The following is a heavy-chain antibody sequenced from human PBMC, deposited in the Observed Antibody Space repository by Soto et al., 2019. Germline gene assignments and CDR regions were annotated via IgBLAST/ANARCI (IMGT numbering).Heavy chain of an antibody. CDR2: IRPYNGDT. Sequence: QAQLVQSGSEMKRPGASVKVSCKASGYSFSSYGIVWVRQAPGQGLEWMGWIRPYNGDTNSAQKFQGRVTLTTDTSTSTAYMELRSLRYDDTAVYYCARRAEDHYFYYMGVWGKGTTVTVSS. D-gene: IGHD1-26*01. CDR1: GYSFSSYG. V-gene: IGHV1-18*01. CDR3: ARRAEDHYFYYMGV. J-gene: IGHJ6*03.